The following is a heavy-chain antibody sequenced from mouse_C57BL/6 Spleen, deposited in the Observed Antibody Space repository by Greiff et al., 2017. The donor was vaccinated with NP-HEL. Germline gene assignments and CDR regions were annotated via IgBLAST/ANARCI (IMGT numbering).Heavy chain of an antibody. CDR3: TPHGGNYYATDY. CDR1: GFNIKDDY. Sequence: VQLQQSGAELVRPGASVKLSCTASGFNIKDDYMHWVKQRPEQGLEWIGWIDPENGDTEYASKFQGKATITADTSSNTAYLQLSSLTSEDTAVYYCTPHGGNYYATDYWGQGTSVTVSS. CDR2: IDPENGDT. D-gene: IGHD2-1*01. V-gene: IGHV14-4*01. J-gene: IGHJ4*01.